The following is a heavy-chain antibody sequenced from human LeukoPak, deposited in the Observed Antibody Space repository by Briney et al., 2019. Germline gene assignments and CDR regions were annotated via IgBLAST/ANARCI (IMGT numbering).Heavy chain of an antibody. D-gene: IGHD2-15*01. CDR1: GGSFSSYY. J-gene: IGHJ4*02. V-gene: IGHV4-59*01. Sequence: SETLSLTCTVSGGSFSSYYWSWIRQPPGKGLEWIGYMYYSGSTDYNPSLKSRVTISVDTSKNQFSLKLSPVTAADTAVYYCARGYCSGATCYSFEYWGQGTLVTVSS. CDR2: MYYSGST. CDR3: ARGYCSGATCYSFEY.